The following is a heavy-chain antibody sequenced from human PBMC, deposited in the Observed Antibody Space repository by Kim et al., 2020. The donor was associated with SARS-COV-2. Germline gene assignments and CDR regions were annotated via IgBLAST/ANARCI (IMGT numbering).Heavy chain of an antibody. CDR2: INTNTGNP. V-gene: IGHV7-4-1*02. CDR1: GYTFTSYA. J-gene: IGHJ4*02. Sequence: ASVKVSCKASGYTFTSYAMNWVRQAPGQGLEWMGWINTNTGNPTYAQGFTGRFVFSLDTSVSTAYLQISSLKAEDTAVYYCAREEYDYIWGSYRTSQAPFGYWGQGTLVTVSS. D-gene: IGHD3-16*02. CDR3: AREEYDYIWGSYRTSQAPFGY.